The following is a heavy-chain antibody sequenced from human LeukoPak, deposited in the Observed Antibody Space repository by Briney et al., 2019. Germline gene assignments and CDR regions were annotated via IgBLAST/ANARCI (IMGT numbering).Heavy chain of an antibody. CDR3: AKGDYYDSSGDQA. CDR2: ISGSGGST. V-gene: IGHV3-23*01. CDR1: GFTFSSYA. D-gene: IGHD3-22*01. Sequence: GGSLRLSCAASGFTFSSYAMSWVRQAPGKGLEWVSAISGSGGSTYYADSVRGRFTISRDNSKNTLYLQMNSLRAEDTAAYYCAKGDYYDSSGDQAWGQGTLVTVSS. J-gene: IGHJ4*02.